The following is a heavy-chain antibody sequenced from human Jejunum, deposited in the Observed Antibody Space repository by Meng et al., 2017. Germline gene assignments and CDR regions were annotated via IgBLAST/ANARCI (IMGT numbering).Heavy chain of an antibody. V-gene: IGHV4-61*01. CDR3: ARAAADTGFGYLDL. Sequence: QGRMEEPGPGLVRPPETRLLMCTVSGVSVNIRTDYWSWIRQPPGKGLEWIAYIDNSGSTNYNPSLKSRVIISVDTSKNQFYLQMSSLTAADTAVYYCARAAADTGFGYLDLWGRGTLVTVSS. D-gene: IGHD2-2*03. J-gene: IGHJ2*01. CDR2: IDNSGST. CDR1: GVSVNIRTDY.